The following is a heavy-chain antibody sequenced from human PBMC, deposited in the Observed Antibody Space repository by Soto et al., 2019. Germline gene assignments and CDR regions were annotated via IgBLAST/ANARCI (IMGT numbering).Heavy chain of an antibody. V-gene: IGHV1-18*01. Sequence: QVQLVQSGAEVKKPGASVKVSCQASGYTFTSYGISWVRQAPGQGLEWMGWISAYNGNTNYAQKLQGRVTMTTDTSTRKAYMELRSLRSDDTAVYYCARERYGDYRPGRYFDLWGRGTMVTVSS. D-gene: IGHD4-17*01. CDR1: GYTFTSYG. J-gene: IGHJ2*01. CDR3: ARERYGDYRPGRYFDL. CDR2: ISAYNGNT.